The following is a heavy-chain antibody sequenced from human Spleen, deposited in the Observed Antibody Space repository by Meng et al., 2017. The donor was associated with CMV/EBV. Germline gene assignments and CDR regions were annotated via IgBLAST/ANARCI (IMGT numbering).Heavy chain of an antibody. J-gene: IGHJ4*02. CDR1: AGSISSGFSW. V-gene: IGHV4-39*07. CDR2: VYYSGNI. Sequence: SETLSLTCTVSAGSISSGFSWWAWIRQPPGEGLEWIGSVYYSGNIHYNPSLKSRVTISIDTSKNQFSLKLSSVTAADTAVYYCARHGNTATPSDYWGQGTLVTVSS. D-gene: IGHD1-7*01. CDR3: ARHGNTATPSDY.